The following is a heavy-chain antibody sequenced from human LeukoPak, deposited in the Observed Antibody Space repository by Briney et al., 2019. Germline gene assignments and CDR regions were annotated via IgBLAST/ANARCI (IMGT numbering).Heavy chain of an antibody. CDR1: GYTFTGNY. CDR2: INPNSGGT. D-gene: IGHD3-16*01. V-gene: IGHV1-2*02. Sequence: ASVKVSCKASGYTFTGNYMHWVRQAPGQGLEWMGWINPNSGGTNYAQKFQGRVTMTRDTSIGTAYMELNRLRSDDTAVYYCARWGVTFYSIYDPWGQGTLVTVSS. J-gene: IGHJ5*02. CDR3: ARWGVTFYSIYDP.